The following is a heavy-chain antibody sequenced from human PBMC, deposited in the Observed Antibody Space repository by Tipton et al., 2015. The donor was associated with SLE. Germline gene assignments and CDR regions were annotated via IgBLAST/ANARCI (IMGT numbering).Heavy chain of an antibody. CDR1: GGSFSDHY. CDR3: ARASFIVGSTTFWFDP. CDR2: IYYRGST. D-gene: IGHD1-26*01. J-gene: IGHJ5*02. V-gene: IGHV4-59*11. Sequence: TLSLTCAVYGGSFSDHYWSWIRQPPGKGLEWIGYIYYRGSTNYNPSLKSRVTISVDTSKNHFSLKLSSVTAADTAVYYCARASFIVGSTTFWFDPWGQGALVIVSS.